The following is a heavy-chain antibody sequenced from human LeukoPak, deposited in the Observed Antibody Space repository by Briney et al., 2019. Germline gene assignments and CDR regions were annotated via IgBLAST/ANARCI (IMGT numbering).Heavy chain of an antibody. CDR3: ARDQTLYSSSSEFDY. D-gene: IGHD6-6*01. J-gene: IGHJ4*02. Sequence: GGSLRLSCAASGFTFSSYGMHWVRQAPGKGLEWVAFIRYDGSNKYYADSVKGRFTISRDNSKNTLYLQMNSLRAEDTAVYYCARDQTLYSSSSEFDYWGQGTLVTVSS. CDR2: IRYDGSNK. CDR1: GFTFSSYG. V-gene: IGHV3-30*02.